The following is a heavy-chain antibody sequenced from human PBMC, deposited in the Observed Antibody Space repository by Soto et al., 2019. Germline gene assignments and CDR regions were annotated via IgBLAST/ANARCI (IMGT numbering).Heavy chain of an antibody. V-gene: IGHV5-51*01. CDR3: ARVPSDYGGGY. D-gene: IGHD4-17*01. CDR2: VSPVDSNT. CDR1: GYSFTNYW. J-gene: IGHJ4*02. Sequence: GESLKISCKASGYSFTNYWIGWVRQMPGKGLEWMGIVSPVDSNTRYSPSFQGQVTISVDRSIYTAYLQWSSPKASDTAMYYCARVPSDYGGGYWGQGTQVTVSS.